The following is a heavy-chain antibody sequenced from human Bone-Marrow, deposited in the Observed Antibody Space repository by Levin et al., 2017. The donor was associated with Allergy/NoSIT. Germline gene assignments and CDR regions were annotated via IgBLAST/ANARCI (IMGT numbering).Heavy chain of an antibody. Sequence: GESLKISCAGSGFNFSDYWMTWVRQAPQKGLEWVASIRKDGNETKYVDSVKGRFTISRDNANNSMFLQINSRRVEDTAIYYCARGGRQFGYWGQGTLVAVSS. J-gene: IGHJ4*02. CDR2: IRKDGNET. CDR3: ARGGRQFGY. CDR1: GFNFSDYW. V-gene: IGHV3-7*01. D-gene: IGHD3-10*01.